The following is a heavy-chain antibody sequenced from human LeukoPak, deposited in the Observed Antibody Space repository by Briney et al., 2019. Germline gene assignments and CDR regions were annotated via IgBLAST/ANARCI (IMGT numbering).Heavy chain of an antibody. CDR1: GFTVSSNY. V-gene: IGHV3-66*01. J-gene: IGHJ4*02. CDR3: VRSYCSGGSCEI. CDR2: IYGGGST. D-gene: IGHD2-15*01. Sequence: GSLRLSCAASGFTVSSNYMSWVRQAPGKGLEWVSVIYGGGSTYYADSVKGRFTIPRDNSKNTLYLQMNSLRAEDTAVYYCVRSYCSGGSCEIWGQGTLVTVSS.